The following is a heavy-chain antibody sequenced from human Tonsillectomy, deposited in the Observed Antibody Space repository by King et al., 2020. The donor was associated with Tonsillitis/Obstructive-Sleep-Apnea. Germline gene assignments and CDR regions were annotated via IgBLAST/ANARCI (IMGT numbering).Heavy chain of an antibody. CDR3: AREGGYCSSTSCYEVSGFDP. CDR1: GFTFSSYS. V-gene: IGHV3-21*01. D-gene: IGHD2-2*01. CDR2: ISSSSSYI. Sequence: EVQLVESGGGLVKPGGSLRLSCAASGFTFSSYSMNWVRQAPGKGLEWVSSISSSSSYIYYADSVKGRFTISRDNAKNSLYLQMNRLRAEDTAVYYCAREGGYCSSTSCYEVSGFDPWGQGTLVTVSS. J-gene: IGHJ5*02.